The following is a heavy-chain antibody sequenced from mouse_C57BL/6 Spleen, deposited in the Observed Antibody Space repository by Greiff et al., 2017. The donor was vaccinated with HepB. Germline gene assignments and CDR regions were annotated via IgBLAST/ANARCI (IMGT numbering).Heavy chain of an antibody. CDR1: GFNIKDYY. CDR3: ARGIYYGNWGAY. CDR2: IDPEDGET. J-gene: IGHJ3*01. V-gene: IGHV14-2*01. D-gene: IGHD2-1*01. Sequence: EVKLQESGAELVKPGASVKLSCTASGFNIKDYYMHWVKQRTEQGLEWIGRIDPEDGETKYAPKFQGKATITADTSSNTAYLQLSSLTSEDTAVYYCARGIYYGNWGAYWGQGTLVTVSA.